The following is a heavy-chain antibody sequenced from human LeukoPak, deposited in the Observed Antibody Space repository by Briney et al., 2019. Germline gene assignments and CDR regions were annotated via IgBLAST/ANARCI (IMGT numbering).Heavy chain of an antibody. CDR3: ARDFFEVGAHLIYYFDY. D-gene: IGHD1-26*01. J-gene: IGHJ4*02. V-gene: IGHV3-11*01. CDR1: GFTFSDYY. Sequence: GGSLRLSCAASGFTFSDYYMSWIRQAPGKGLEWVSYISSSGSTIYYADSVKGRFTISRDNAKNSLYLQMNSLRADDTAVYYCARDFFEVGAHLIYYFDYWGQGTLVTVSS. CDR2: ISSSGSTI.